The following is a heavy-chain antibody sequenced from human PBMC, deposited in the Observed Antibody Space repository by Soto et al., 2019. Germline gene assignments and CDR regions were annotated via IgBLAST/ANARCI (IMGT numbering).Heavy chain of an antibody. Sequence: SETLSLTCAVYGGSFSGYYWSWIRQPPGKGLEWIGEINHSGSTNYNPSLKSRVTISVDTSKNQFSLKLSSVTAADTAVYYCARNNPAEGMDVWGQGTTVTVLL. J-gene: IGHJ6*02. CDR2: INHSGST. CDR3: ARNNPAEGMDV. D-gene: IGHD1-20*01. CDR1: GGSFSGYY. V-gene: IGHV4-34*01.